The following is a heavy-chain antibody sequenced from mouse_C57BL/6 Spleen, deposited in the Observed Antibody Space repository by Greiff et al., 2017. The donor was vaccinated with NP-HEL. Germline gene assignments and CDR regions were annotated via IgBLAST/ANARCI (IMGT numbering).Heavy chain of an antibody. CDR2: INPGSGGT. Sequence: QVQLQQSGAELVRPGTSVKVSCKASGYAFTNYLIEWVKQRPGQGLEWIGVINPGSGGTNYNEKFKGKATMTADKSSSTAYMQLSSLTSEDSAVYFCARTPDSNYVDYWGQGTTLTVSS. CDR1: GYAFTNYL. CDR3: ARTPDSNYVDY. V-gene: IGHV1-54*01. D-gene: IGHD2-5*01. J-gene: IGHJ2*01.